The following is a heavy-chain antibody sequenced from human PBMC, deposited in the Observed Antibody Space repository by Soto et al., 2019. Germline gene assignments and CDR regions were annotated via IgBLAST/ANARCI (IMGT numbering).Heavy chain of an antibody. CDR1: GDTITSFS. Sequence: SETLSLTCTVSGDTITSFSWNWIRQSAGKGLEWIGRISTTGNTHYNPSLESRVTMSLDTSKNQFSLKLTSVTAEDTAVYYCARESEDLTSNFDYWGQGTLVTVSS. J-gene: IGHJ4*02. CDR2: ISTTGNT. V-gene: IGHV4-4*07. CDR3: ARESEDLTSNFDY.